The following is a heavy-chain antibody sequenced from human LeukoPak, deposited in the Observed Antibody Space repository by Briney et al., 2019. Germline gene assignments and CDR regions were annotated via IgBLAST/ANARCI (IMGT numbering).Heavy chain of an antibody. D-gene: IGHD4-23*01. V-gene: IGHV3-23*01. CDR2: ISGSGGST. J-gene: IGHJ4*02. CDR1: GFTFSSYA. Sequence: GSLRLSCAASGFTFSSYAMSWVRQAPGKGLEWVSAISGSGGSTYYADSVKGRFTISRDNSKNTLYLQMNSLRAEDTAVYYCARGGNGGNSLDYWGQGALITVSS. CDR3: ARGGNGGNSLDY.